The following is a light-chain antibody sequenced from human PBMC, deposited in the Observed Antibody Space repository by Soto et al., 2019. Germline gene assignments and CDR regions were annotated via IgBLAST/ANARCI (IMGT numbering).Light chain of an antibody. J-gene: IGLJ2*01. Sequence: QSVLSQPPSASGTPGQRITISCSGRSSNIGSNIVNWYQQLPGTAPKLLIYSNDQPPSGVPDRFSGSKSGTSASLAISGLQSEDEADYYCSAWDASLNAVLFGGGTKLTVL. CDR1: SSNIGSNI. V-gene: IGLV1-44*01. CDR2: SND. CDR3: SAWDASLNAVL.